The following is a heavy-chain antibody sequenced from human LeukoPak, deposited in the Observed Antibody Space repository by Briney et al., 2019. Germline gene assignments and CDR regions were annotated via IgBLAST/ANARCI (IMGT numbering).Heavy chain of an antibody. V-gene: IGHV4-59*01. CDR3: ARVSIYCSSTSCYEDAFDI. J-gene: IGHJ3*02. CDR2: IYYSVST. Sequence: SETLSLTCTVSGGSISSYYWSWIRQPPGKGLEWIGYIYYSVSTNYNPSLKSRVTISVDTSKNQFSLKLSSVTAADTAVYYCARVSIYCSSTSCYEDAFDIWGQGTMVTVSS. CDR1: GGSISSYY. D-gene: IGHD2-2*01.